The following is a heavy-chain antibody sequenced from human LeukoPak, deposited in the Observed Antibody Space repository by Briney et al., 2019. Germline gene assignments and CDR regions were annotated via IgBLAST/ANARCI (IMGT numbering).Heavy chain of an antibody. CDR2: IYYSGST. Sequence: SETLSLTCTVSGGSISSYYWSWIRQPPGKGLEWIGYIYYSGSTNYNPPLKSRVTISVDTSKNQFSLKLSSVTAADTAVYYCARDNNRKLLDAFDIWGQGTMVTVSS. D-gene: IGHD1-14*01. V-gene: IGHV4-59*01. CDR1: GGSISSYY. J-gene: IGHJ3*02. CDR3: ARDNNRKLLDAFDI.